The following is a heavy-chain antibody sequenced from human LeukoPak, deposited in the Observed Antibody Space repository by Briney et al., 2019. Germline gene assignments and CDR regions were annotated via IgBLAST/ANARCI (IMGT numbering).Heavy chain of an antibody. J-gene: IGHJ4*02. V-gene: IGHV3-30*18. CDR1: GFTFSSYG. CDR2: ISYDGSNK. D-gene: IGHD4-17*01. Sequence: GGSLRLSCAASGFTFSSYGMLWVRQAPGKGLEWVAVISYDGSNKYYADSVKGRFTISRDNSKNTLYLQMNSLRVEDTAVYYCAKGYYADYGDHWGQGTLVTVSS. CDR3: AKGYYADYGDH.